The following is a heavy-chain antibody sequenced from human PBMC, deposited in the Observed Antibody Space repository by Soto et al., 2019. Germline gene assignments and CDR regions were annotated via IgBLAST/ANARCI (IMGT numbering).Heavy chain of an antibody. D-gene: IGHD5-12*01. Sequence: EVQLLESGGGLVQPGGSLRLSCAVSGFTFSSYSFTWVRQAPGKGLQWVSGISIGGTHTFYADSVKGRFTISRDNSKNTVYLQMHSVRAEDTAVYYCAKWSGYGDLWGQGTLVIVSS. CDR1: GFTFSSYS. V-gene: IGHV3-23*01. J-gene: IGHJ4*02. CDR2: ISIGGTHT. CDR3: AKWSGYGDL.